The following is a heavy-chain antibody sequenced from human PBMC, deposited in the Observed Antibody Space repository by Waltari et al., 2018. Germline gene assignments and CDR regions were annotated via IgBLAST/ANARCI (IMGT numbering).Heavy chain of an antibody. Sequence: QVRLVESGGGVVRPGRSVRRSCAASGLTFCSCGMQLVPQAPGQGLVWVAVISYDGSNKYYADSVKGRFTISRDNSKNTLYLQMNSLRAEDTAVYYCAKDADSGWYFDYWGQGTLVTVSS. V-gene: IGHV3-30*18. D-gene: IGHD5-12*01. CDR2: ISYDGSNK. J-gene: IGHJ4*02. CDR1: GLTFCSCG. CDR3: AKDADSGWYFDY.